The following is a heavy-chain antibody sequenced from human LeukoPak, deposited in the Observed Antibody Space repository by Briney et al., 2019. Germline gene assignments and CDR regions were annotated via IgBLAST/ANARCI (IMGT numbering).Heavy chain of an antibody. CDR2: IIPIIGTA. CDR3: ARVRDSSGSGNGDY. Sequence: SVKVSCKASGGTFSSYAISWVRQAPGQGLEWMGGIIPIIGTANYAQKFQGRVTITADESTSTAYMELSSLRSEDTAVYYCARVRDSSGSGNGDYWGQGTLVTVSS. CDR1: GGTFSSYA. V-gene: IGHV1-69*13. J-gene: IGHJ4*02. D-gene: IGHD6-19*01.